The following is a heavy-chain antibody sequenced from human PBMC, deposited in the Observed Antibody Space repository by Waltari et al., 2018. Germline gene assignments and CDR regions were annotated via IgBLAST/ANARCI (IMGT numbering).Heavy chain of an antibody. Sequence: QVQMQQSGPGLVKPSQPLSLTCAISGDSVTSNSAAWNWMRTSPSRGLEWLRRTYYSAKCYNDYAVSVKVRITINPDTSKNQFSLQLNSVTPEDTAVYYCARSSSTLGATIIDYWGQGTLVTVSS. CDR3: ARSSSTLGATIIDY. CDR1: GDSVTSNSAA. J-gene: IGHJ4*02. CDR2: TYYSAKCYN. D-gene: IGHD1-26*01. V-gene: IGHV6-1*01.